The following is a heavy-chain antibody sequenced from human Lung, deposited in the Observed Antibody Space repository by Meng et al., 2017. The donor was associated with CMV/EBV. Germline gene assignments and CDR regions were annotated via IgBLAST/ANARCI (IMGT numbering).Heavy chain of an antibody. CDR2: IIPILGIA. V-gene: IGHV1-69*10. D-gene: IGHD3-22*01. CDR3: ARALYYYDSSGYYPYFDY. J-gene: IGHJ4*02. CDR1: GDTFRSHA. Sequence: SVKVSXKASGDTFRSHAISWVRQAPGQGLEWMGGIIPILGIATYAQKFQGRVAIAADKSTTTAYMELSRLRSEDTAVYFCARALYYYDSSGYYPYFDYWGQGPLVPFSS.